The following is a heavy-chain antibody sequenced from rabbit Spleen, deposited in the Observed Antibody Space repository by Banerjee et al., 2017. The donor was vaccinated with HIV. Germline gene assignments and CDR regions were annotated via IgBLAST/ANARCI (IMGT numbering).Heavy chain of an antibody. CDR1: GFSFSSSYY. V-gene: IGHV1S40*01. CDR3: ARDLVAVIGWNFNL. D-gene: IGHD1-1*01. J-gene: IGHJ4*01. Sequence: QSLQESGGGLFQPGGSLALTCTASGFSFSSSYYMCWVRQAPGKGLECIACIYADSSGSTYYASWAKGRFIMSRTSSTKVTLQMTSLTAADTATYFCARDLVAVIGWNFNLWGPGTLVTVS. CDR2: IYADSSGST.